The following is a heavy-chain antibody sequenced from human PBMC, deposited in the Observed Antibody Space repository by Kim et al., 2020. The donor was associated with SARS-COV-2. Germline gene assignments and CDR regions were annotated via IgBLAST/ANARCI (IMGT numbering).Heavy chain of an antibody. CDR2: IKQDGSEK. CDR1: GFTFSSYW. D-gene: IGHD6-13*01. Sequence: GGSLRLSCAASGFTFSSYWMSWVRQAPGKGLEWVANIKQDGSEKYYVDSVKGRFTISRDNAKNSLYLQMNSLRAEDTAVYYCARNGAAAKTPADYWGQGTLVTVSS. CDR3: ARNGAAAKTPADY. J-gene: IGHJ4*02. V-gene: IGHV3-7*03.